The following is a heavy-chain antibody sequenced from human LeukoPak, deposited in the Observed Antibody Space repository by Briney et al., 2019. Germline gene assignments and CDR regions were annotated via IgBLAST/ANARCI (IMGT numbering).Heavy chain of an antibody. D-gene: IGHD3-16*01. V-gene: IGHV4-34*01. Sequence: SETLSLTCAVYGGSFSGYYWSWIRQPPGKGLEWIGEINHSGSTNYNPSLKSRVTISVDTSKNQFSLKLSSVTAADTAVYYCAREHLGAWSNSYDYVWGLYDWGQGTLVTVSS. J-gene: IGHJ4*02. CDR2: INHSGST. CDR1: GGSFSGYY. CDR3: AREHLGAWSNSYDYVWGLYD.